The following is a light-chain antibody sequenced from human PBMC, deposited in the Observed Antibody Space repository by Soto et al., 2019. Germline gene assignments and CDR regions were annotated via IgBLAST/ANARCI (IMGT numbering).Light chain of an antibody. CDR2: DTS. CDR3: QQYVHWPPGM. J-gene: IGKJ1*01. V-gene: IGKV3-15*01. Sequence: EIVVTQSPATLSVSPGERVTLSCRASQSVSSSLAWYQQRPGQAPRLLIYDTSTRAPGIAARFSGSGSGTEFTLTISSLQSEDVAVYYCQQYVHWPPGMFGQGTKVDIX. CDR1: QSVSSS.